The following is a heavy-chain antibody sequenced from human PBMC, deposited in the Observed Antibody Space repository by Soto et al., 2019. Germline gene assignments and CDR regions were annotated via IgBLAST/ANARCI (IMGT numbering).Heavy chain of an antibody. CDR3: ASSYGSGYRAFDY. Sequence: QVQLVQSGAEVKRPGSSVKVSCKASGDTFNFYSINWVRQAPGVGLEWMGRVNPIVSMSNYAQKFQGRVKXTXDXXTRRAHMELSSLRSEDRAIYSCASSYGSGYRAFDYWCQGGLVSVSS. CDR2: VNPIVSMS. CDR1: GDTFNFYS. J-gene: IGHJ4*02. V-gene: IGHV1-69*02. D-gene: IGHD3-10*01.